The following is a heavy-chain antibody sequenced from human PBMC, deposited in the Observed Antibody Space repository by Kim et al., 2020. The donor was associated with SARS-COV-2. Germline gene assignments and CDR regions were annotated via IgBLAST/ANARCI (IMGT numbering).Heavy chain of an antibody. CDR3: ARYSSSWYLGMDV. J-gene: IGHJ6*02. D-gene: IGHD6-13*01. Sequence: YAVSVKSRITINPDTSKNQCSRPLNSVTPEDTAVYYCARYSSSWYLGMDVWGQGTTVTVSS. V-gene: IGHV6-1*01.